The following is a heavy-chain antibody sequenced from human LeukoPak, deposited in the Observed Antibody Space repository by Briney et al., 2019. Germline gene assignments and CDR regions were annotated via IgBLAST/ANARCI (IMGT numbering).Heavy chain of an antibody. Sequence: GESLKISCKGSGYSFTSYWIGWVRQMPGKGLEWVAIIFPADSETRYNPSFQGHVTISADRSISTAYLQWSSLKASDTAMYYCVRTGYPFGFAKEWGQGTLVTVSS. D-gene: IGHD5-18*01. CDR1: GYSFTSYW. V-gene: IGHV5-51*01. CDR2: IFPADSET. CDR3: VRTGYPFGFAKE. J-gene: IGHJ4*02.